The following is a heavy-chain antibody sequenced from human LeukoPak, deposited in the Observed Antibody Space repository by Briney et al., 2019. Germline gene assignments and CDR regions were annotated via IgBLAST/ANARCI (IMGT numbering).Heavy chain of an antibody. Sequence: PSETLSLTCSVSGGSINSYYWRWIRQPAGKGLEWIGRNYTSGTTNYNPSLKSRVNMSVDTSKKQFSLKLSSVTAADTAVYYCARAGDFWSGYPSRNYMDVWGKGTTVTVSS. CDR2: NYTSGTT. D-gene: IGHD3-3*01. J-gene: IGHJ6*03. CDR1: GGSINSYY. V-gene: IGHV4-4*07. CDR3: ARAGDFWSGYPSRNYMDV.